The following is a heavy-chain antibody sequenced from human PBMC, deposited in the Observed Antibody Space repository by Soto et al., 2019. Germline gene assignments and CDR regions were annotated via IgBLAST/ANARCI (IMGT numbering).Heavy chain of an antibody. CDR1: GGSISSSSYY. D-gene: IGHD1-7*01. V-gene: IGHV4-39*01. Sequence: QLQLQESGPGLVKPSETLSLTCTVSGGSISSSSYYWGWSRQPPGKGLEWIGSIYYSGSTYYNPSLKSRVTISVDTSKNQFSLKLSSVTAADTAVYYCARLNSIYYYGMDVWGQGTTVTVSS. CDR2: IYYSGST. CDR3: ARLNSIYYYGMDV. J-gene: IGHJ6*02.